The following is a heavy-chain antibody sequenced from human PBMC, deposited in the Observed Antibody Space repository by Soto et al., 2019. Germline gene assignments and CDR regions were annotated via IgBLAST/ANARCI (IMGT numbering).Heavy chain of an antibody. J-gene: IGHJ6*02. V-gene: IGHV4-59*01. CDR3: ARQGGDWNYYGMDV. CDR1: GGSISSYY. Sequence: SETLSLTCTVSGGSISSYYWSWIRQPPGKGLEWIGYIYYSGSTNYNPSLKSRVTISVDTSKNQFSLKLSSVTAADTAVYYCARQGGDWNYYGMDVWGQGTTVTVSS. D-gene: IGHD2-21*02. CDR2: IYYSGST.